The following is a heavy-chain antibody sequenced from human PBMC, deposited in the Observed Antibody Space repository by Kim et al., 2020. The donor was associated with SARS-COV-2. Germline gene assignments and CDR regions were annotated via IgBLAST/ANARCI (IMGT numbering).Heavy chain of an antibody. Sequence: GGSLRLSCAASGFTFSSYWMSWVRQAPGKGLEWVANIKQDGSEKYYVDSVKGRFTISRDNAKNSPYLQMNSLRAEDTAVYYCARDPRYYDILTRAYYYYGMDVWGQGTTVTVSS. CDR1: GFTFSSYW. J-gene: IGHJ6*02. D-gene: IGHD3-9*01. V-gene: IGHV3-7*03. CDR2: IKQDGSEK. CDR3: ARDPRYYDILTRAYYYYGMDV.